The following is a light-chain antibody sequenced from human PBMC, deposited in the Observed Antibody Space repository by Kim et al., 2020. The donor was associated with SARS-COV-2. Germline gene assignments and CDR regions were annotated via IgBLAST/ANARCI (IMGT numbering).Light chain of an antibody. V-gene: IGKV1-39*01. CDR2: AAS. CDR3: QQTYSTPYT. J-gene: IGKJ2*01. CDR1: QSISNY. Sequence: SASEGERITITCRARQSISNYLHWYQQKPGKAPKLLINAASSLQSGVPSRFSGSGSGTDFTLTISSLQPEDIATYYCQQTYSTPYTFGQGTKLEI.